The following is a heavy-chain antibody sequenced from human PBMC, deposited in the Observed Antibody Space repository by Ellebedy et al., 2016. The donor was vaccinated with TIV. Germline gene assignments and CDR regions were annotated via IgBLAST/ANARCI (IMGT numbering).Heavy chain of an antibody. CDR3: ARGSMGLDP. D-gene: IGHD2-8*01. CDR2: ITTSGGYI. CDR1: GFTFNTYS. J-gene: IGHJ5*02. V-gene: IGHV3-21*01. Sequence: PGGSRRLSCAASGFTFNTYSMNWVRQAPGKGLEWVPSITTSGGYIHYADSVRGRFTISRDNAKNSVYLQMKSLRAEDTAVYYCARGSMGLDPWGQGTLVTVSS.